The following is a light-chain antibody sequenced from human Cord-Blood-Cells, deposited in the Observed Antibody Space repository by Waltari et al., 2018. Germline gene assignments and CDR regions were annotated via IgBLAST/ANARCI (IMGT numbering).Light chain of an antibody. CDR3: LSADSSGTYVV. CDR1: ALPKKY. CDR2: KDG. J-gene: IGLJ2*01. Sequence: SYELTQPPSVSVSLGQMARITCSGEALPKKYAYWYQQKPGQAPVRVIYKDGERPSGIPERCSGSSSGTIVTLTISGVQAEDEADYYCLSADSSGTYVVFGGGTKLTVL. V-gene: IGLV3-16*01.